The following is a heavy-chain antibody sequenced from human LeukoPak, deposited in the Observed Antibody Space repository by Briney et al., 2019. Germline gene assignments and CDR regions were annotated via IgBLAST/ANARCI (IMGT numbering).Heavy chain of an antibody. CDR3: ASTGYCSSTSCSSGDAFDI. V-gene: IGHV1-69*05. Sequence: SVKVSRKASGGTLSSYAISWVRQAPGQGLEWMGGIIPIFGTANYTQKFQGRVTITTDESTSTAYMELSSLRSEDTAVYYCASTGYCSSTSCSSGDAFDIWGQGTMVTVSS. CDR1: GGTLSSYA. CDR2: IIPIFGTA. J-gene: IGHJ3*02. D-gene: IGHD2-2*01.